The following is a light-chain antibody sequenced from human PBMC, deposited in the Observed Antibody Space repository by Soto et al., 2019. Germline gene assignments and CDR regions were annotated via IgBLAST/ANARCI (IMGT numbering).Light chain of an antibody. CDR1: SSDVGNYNY. CDR2: EVS. CDR3: TSYAAGKNVV. J-gene: IGLJ2*01. Sequence: QSVLTQPPSASGSPGQSVTISCTGTSSDVGNYNYVSWYQQHPGKAPKLMIYEVSKRPSGVPDRFSGSKSGNTASLTVSARQAEDEAEYYCTSYAAGKNVVFGGGTKLTVL. V-gene: IGLV2-8*01.